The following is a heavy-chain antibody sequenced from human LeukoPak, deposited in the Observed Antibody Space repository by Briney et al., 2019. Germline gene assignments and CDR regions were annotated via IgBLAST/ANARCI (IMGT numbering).Heavy chain of an antibody. Sequence: PGGSLRLSCAASGFTFNSQAMNWVRQAPGKGLELVSTISGSGTNTYYAGSVKGRFTISRDNSKNTVYLQMHSLRAEDTAVYYCARNAGLDYWGQGILVTVSS. CDR2: ISGSGTNT. J-gene: IGHJ4*02. CDR1: GFTFNSQA. V-gene: IGHV3-23*01. CDR3: ARNAGLDY. D-gene: IGHD2-8*01.